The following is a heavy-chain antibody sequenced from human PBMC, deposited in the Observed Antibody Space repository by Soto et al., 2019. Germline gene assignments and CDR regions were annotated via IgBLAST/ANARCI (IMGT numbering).Heavy chain of an antibody. CDR3: AKQWEQSLGGKYFDY. J-gene: IGHJ4*02. Sequence: EVQLLEPGGGLVQPGGSLRLSCAASGFTFSSYAMSWVRQAPGKGLEWVSAISGSGGSTYYADSVKGRFTISRDNSKNTLYLQMNSLRAEDTAAYYCAKQWEQSLGGKYFDYWGQGTLGTVSS. CDR1: GFTFSSYA. V-gene: IGHV3-23*01. D-gene: IGHD1-26*01. CDR2: ISGSGGST.